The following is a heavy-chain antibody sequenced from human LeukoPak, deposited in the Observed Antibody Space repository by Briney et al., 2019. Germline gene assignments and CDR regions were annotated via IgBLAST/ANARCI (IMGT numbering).Heavy chain of an antibody. CDR1: GGSISSGGYY. CDR2: IYHSGST. D-gene: IGHD3-10*01. Sequence: SETLSLTCTVSGGSISSGGYYWSWIRQPPGKGLEWIGYIYHSGSTYYNPSLKSRVTISVDRSKNQFSLKLSSVIAADTAVYYCARRGYYYGSGSFSYYFDYWGQGTLVTVSS. V-gene: IGHV4-30-2*01. CDR3: ARRGYYYGSGSFSYYFDY. J-gene: IGHJ4*02.